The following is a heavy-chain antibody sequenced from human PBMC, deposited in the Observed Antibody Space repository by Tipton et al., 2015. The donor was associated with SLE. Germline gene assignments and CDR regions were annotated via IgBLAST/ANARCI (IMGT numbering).Heavy chain of an antibody. V-gene: IGHV3-48*01. Sequence: SLRLSCAASGFTFSSYSMNWVRQAPGKGLEWVSYISSSSSTIYYADSVKGRFTISRDNAKNSLYLQMNSLGAEDTAVYYCARLGVAEDFDYWGQGTLVTVSS. J-gene: IGHJ4*02. CDR1: GFTFSSYS. CDR2: ISSSSSTI. CDR3: ARLGVAEDFDY. D-gene: IGHD5-12*01.